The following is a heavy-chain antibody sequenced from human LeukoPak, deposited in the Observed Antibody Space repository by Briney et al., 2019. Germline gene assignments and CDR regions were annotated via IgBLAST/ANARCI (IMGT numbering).Heavy chain of an antibody. CDR3: ATGLVVGASDAFDI. Sequence: VATVKISCKVSGYTFTDYCMHWVQRAPGKGLEWMGLVDPEDGETIYAEKFQGRVTITADTSTDTAYMELSSLRSEDAAVYYCATGLVVGASDAFDIWGQGTMVTVSS. D-gene: IGHD1-26*01. V-gene: IGHV1-69-2*01. J-gene: IGHJ3*02. CDR1: GYTFTDYC. CDR2: VDPEDGET.